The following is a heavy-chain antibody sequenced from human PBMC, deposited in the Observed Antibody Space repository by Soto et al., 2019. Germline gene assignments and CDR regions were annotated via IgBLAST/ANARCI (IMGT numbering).Heavy chain of an antibody. V-gene: IGHV1-69*02. CDR1: GGTFSSYT. D-gene: IGHD2-15*01. J-gene: IGHJ6*02. Sequence: QVQLVQSGAEVKKPGSSVKVSCKASGGTFSSYTISWVRQAPGQGLEWMGRIIPILGIANYAQKFQGRVXIXAXXSTSTAYMELSSLRSEDTAVYYCARGPVADYGMDVWGQGTTVTVSS. CDR3: ARGPVADYGMDV. CDR2: IIPILGIA.